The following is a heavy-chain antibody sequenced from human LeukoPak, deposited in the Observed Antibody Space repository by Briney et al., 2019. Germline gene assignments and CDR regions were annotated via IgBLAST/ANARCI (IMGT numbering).Heavy chain of an antibody. D-gene: IGHD3-3*01. J-gene: IGHJ3*02. V-gene: IGHV4-39*01. CDR2: IYYSGST. CDR3: ARHNSEAYYDFWSGSIDDAFDI. CDR1: GGSISSSSYY. Sequence: PSETLSLTCTVSGGSISSSSYYWGWIRQPPGKGLEWIGSIYYSGSTYYNPSLKSRVTISVDTSKNQFSLKLSSVTAADTAVYYRARHNSEAYYDFWSGSIDDAFDIWGQGTMVTVSS.